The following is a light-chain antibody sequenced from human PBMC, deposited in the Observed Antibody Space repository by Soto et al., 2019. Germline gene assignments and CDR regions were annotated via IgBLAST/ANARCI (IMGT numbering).Light chain of an antibody. CDR1: SSDVGGFGY. V-gene: IGLV2-14*01. CDR2: EVN. Sequence: QSALTQPASVSGSPGQSITISCTGTSSDVGGFGYVSWYQVLPGKAPKLMISEVNNRPSGVSHRFSGSKSGNTASLTISGLQAEDEADYYCCSYAGSSTWVFGGGTKLTVL. J-gene: IGLJ3*02. CDR3: CSYAGSSTWV.